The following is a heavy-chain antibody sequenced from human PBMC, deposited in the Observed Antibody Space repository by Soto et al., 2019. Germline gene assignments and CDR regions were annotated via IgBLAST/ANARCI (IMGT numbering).Heavy chain of an antibody. CDR2: MNPNSGNT. CDR3: ARGDRGYSYGWDPQYYYYYMDV. Sequence: ASVKVSCKASGYTFTSYDINWVRQATGQGLEWMGWMNPNSGNTGYAQKFQGRVTMTRNTSISTAYMELSSLRSEDTAVYYCARGDRGYSYGWDPQYYYYYMDVWGKGTTVTVSS. CDR1: GYTFTSYD. J-gene: IGHJ6*03. D-gene: IGHD5-18*01. V-gene: IGHV1-8*01.